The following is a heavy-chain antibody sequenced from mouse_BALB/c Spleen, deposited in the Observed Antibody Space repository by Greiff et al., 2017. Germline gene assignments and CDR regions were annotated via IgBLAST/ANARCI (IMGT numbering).Heavy chain of an antibody. V-gene: IGHV3-2*02. CDR1: GYSITSDYA. CDR3: AKGRTVVATDFDD. D-gene: IGHD1-1*01. J-gene: IGHJ2*01. CDR2: ISYSGST. Sequence: VQLQQSGPGLVKPSQSLSLTCTVTGYSITSDYAWNWIRQFPGNKLEWMGYISYSGSTSYNPSLKSRISITRDTSKNQFFLQLNSVTTEDTATYYCAKGRTVVATDFDDWGQGTTLTVSS.